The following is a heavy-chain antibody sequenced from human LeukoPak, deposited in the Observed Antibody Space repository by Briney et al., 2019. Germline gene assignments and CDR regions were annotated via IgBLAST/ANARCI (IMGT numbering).Heavy chain of an antibody. D-gene: IGHD3-10*01. V-gene: IGHV3-21*01. CDR3: AKGERPVLLWFGELS. CDR2: ISSSSSYI. Sequence: AGGSLRLSCAASGFTFSSYSMNWVRQAPGKGLEWVSSISSSSSYIYYADSVKGRFTISRDNAKNSLYLQMNSLRAEDTAVYYCAKGERPVLLWFGELSWGQGTLVTVSS. J-gene: IGHJ5*02. CDR1: GFTFSSYS.